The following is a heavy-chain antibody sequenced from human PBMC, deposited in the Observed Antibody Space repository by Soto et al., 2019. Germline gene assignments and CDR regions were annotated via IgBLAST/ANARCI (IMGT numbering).Heavy chain of an antibody. V-gene: IGHV3-23*01. Sequence: GGFLRLSCAASGFTFSSYSMSWVRQAPGKGLEWVSAISGSGGSTYYADSVKGRFTISRDNSKNTLYLQMNSLRAEDTAVYYCAKDEGYDSSSYVGFDYWGQGTLVTVSS. J-gene: IGHJ4*02. CDR1: GFTFSSYS. D-gene: IGHD6-6*01. CDR2: ISGSGGST. CDR3: AKDEGYDSSSYVGFDY.